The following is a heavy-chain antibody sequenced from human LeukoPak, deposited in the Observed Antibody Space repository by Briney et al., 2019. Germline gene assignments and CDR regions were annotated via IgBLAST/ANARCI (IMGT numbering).Heavy chain of an antibody. Sequence: GGSLRLSCAASGFTFSSYGMHWVRQAPGKGLEWVAVIWYDGSNKYYVDSVKGRFTISRDNSKNTLYLQMNSLRAEDTAVYYCAKVCSSTSCPYGMDVWGQGTTVTVFS. CDR3: AKVCSSTSCPYGMDV. J-gene: IGHJ6*02. CDR2: IWYDGSNK. CDR1: GFTFSSYG. V-gene: IGHV3-33*06. D-gene: IGHD2-2*01.